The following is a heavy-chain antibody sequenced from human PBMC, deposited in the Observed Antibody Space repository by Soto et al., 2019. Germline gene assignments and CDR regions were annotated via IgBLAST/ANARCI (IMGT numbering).Heavy chain of an antibody. CDR2: ISYDGSNK. CDR1: GFTFSSYA. V-gene: IGHV3-30-3*01. J-gene: IGHJ4*02. CDR3: ARVPRGGEWEPLDY. Sequence: GGSLRLSCAASGFTFSSYAMHWVRQAPGKGLEWVAVISYDGSNKYYADSVKGRFTISRDNSKNTLYLQMNSLRAEDTAVYYCARVPRGGEWEPLDYWGQGTLVTVSS. D-gene: IGHD1-26*01.